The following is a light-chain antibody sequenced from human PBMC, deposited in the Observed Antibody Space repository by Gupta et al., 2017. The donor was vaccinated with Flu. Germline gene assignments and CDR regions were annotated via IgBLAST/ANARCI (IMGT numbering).Light chain of an antibody. CDR2: EVT. V-gene: IGLV2-14*01. CDR3: ASYTTTSTWV. J-gene: IGLJ3*02. Sequence: SVSGSPGQSITISCTGTSSDVGGYNYVSWYQQHPGKAPKLMIYEVTDRPSGVSNRFSGSKSGNTASLTISGLQAEDEADYFCASYTTTSTWVFGGGTKRTVL. CDR1: SSDVGGYNY.